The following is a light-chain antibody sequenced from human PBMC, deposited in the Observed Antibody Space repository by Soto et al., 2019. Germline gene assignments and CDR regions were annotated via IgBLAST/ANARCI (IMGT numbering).Light chain of an antibody. V-gene: IGKV3-20*01. CDR2: GAS. CDR1: QSIASTY. CDR3: QQYGSSLYT. Sequence: EIVLTQSPGTLSLSPGERVTLSCRASQSIASTYLTWYQQKPGQAPRLLIYGASRRATGIPDRFSGSGSGTDSSLTISRLEPEDFAVYYCQQYGSSLYTFGQGTKLEI. J-gene: IGKJ2*01.